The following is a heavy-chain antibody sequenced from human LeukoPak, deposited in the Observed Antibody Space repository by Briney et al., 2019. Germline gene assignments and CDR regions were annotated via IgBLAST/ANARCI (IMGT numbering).Heavy chain of an antibody. J-gene: IGHJ3*02. CDR3: ARAQRGYYDSSGGGAFGI. D-gene: IGHD3-22*01. CDR2: ISYDGSNK. CDR1: GFTFSSYA. V-gene: IGHV3-30*04. Sequence: PGGSLRLSCAASGFTFSSYAMHWVRQAPGKGLEWVAVISYDGSNKYYADSVKGRFTISRDNSKNTLYLQMNSLRAEDTAVYYCARAQRGYYDSSGGGAFGIWGQGTMVTVSS.